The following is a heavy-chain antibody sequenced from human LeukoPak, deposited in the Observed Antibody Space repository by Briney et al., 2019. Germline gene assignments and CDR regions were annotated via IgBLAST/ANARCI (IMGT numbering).Heavy chain of an antibody. CDR2: INHSGST. D-gene: IGHD3-10*01. Sequence: SETLSLTCAVYGGSFSGYYWSWIRQPPGKGLEWIGEINHSGSTNYNPSLKSRVTISVDTSKNQFSLKLSSVTAADTAVYYCARGYGAFDIWGQGTMVTVSS. CDR3: ARGYGAFDI. V-gene: IGHV4-34*01. J-gene: IGHJ3*02. CDR1: GGSFSGYY.